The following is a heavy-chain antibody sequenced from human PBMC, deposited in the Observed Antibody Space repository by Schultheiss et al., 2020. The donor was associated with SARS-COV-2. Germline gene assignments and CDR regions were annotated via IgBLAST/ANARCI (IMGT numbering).Heavy chain of an antibody. V-gene: IGHV3-53*01. CDR3: AKDRRIGMSGFRFDA. D-gene: IGHD6-19*01. J-gene: IGHJ5*02. Sequence: GGSLRLSCAASGFPVSSNYMTWVRQAPGKGLEWVSLIYSDGNTYYADSVKGRFTISRDNSQNTVYLQMENLRAEDTAIYYCAKDRRIGMSGFRFDAWGQGTLVTVSS. CDR1: GFPVSSNY. CDR2: IYSDGNT.